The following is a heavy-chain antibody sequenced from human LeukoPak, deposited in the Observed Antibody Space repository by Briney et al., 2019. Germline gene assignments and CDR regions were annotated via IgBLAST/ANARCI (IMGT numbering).Heavy chain of an antibody. J-gene: IGHJ3*02. CDR2: IYSGGST. CDR1: GFTVSSNY. Sequence: GGSLRLSCAASGFTVSSNYITWVRQAPGKGLEWVSVIYSGGSTYYADSVKGRFTISRDNSKNTLYLQMNRLRAEDTAVYYCARDSGHDAFDIWGQGTMVTVSS. V-gene: IGHV3-53*01. CDR3: ARDSGHDAFDI.